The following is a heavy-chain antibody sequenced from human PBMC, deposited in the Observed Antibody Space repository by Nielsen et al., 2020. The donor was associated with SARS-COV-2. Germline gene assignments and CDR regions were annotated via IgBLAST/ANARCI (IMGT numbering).Heavy chain of an antibody. D-gene: IGHD4-17*01. J-gene: IGHJ6*02. V-gene: IGHV1-2*02. Sequence: ASVKVSCKASGGTFSSYAISWVRQAPGQGLEWMGWFNPGSGGTKYAQQFQGRVTTTRDMSVNTAYMELSGLTSDDTAVYYCAREGTDYGDLRGSMDVWGQGTTVTVSS. CDR3: AREGTDYGDLRGSMDV. CDR1: GGTFSSYA. CDR2: FNPGSGGT.